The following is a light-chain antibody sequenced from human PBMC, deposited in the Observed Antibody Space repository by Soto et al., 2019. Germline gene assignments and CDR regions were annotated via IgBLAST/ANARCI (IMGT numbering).Light chain of an antibody. J-gene: IGLJ1*01. CDR3: CSYTVSGTYV. Sequence: QSVLTQPASVSGSPGQSITFSCTGTSGDVGGYNYVSWYQQHPGKAPKLMIYAVSNRPSGVSNRFSGSKSGNTATLTISGLQAEDEADYYCCSYTVSGTYVFXTGTKVTVL. CDR1: SGDVGGYNY. V-gene: IGLV2-14*01. CDR2: AVS.